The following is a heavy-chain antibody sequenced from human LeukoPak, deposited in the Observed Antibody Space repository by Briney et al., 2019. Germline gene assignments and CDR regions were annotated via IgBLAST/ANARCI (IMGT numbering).Heavy chain of an antibody. V-gene: IGHV3-73*01. CDR1: GFSFSGSH. CDR3: ARGKVGYSYFDY. CDR2: IRSSANNYAT. J-gene: IGHJ4*02. Sequence: GGSLKLSCAASGFSFSGSHMHWVRQASGKGLEWVGHIRSSANNYATAYAASVEGRFTISRDDSKNTAYLQMNSLKTEDTAVYYCARGKVGYSYFDYWGQGTLVTVSS. D-gene: IGHD5-18*01.